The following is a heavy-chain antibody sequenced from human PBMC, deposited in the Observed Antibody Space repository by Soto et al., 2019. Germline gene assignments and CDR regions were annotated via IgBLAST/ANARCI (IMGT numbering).Heavy chain of an antibody. D-gene: IGHD1-26*01. CDR1: GFTFSSYS. J-gene: IGHJ5*02. V-gene: IGHV3-48*02. CDR3: AREGGSLTWFDP. Sequence: EVQLVESGGGVVQPGGSLRLSCAASGFTFSSYSMNWVRQAPGKGLEWVAYISSSSSTIYYADSVKGRFTISRDNAKNSRYVQMIRLREYNTAVYSCAREGGSLTWFDPGGRGPRVTFPS. CDR2: ISSSSSTI.